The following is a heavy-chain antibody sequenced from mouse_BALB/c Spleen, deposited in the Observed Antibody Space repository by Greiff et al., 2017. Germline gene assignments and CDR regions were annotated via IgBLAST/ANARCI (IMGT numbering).Heavy chain of an antibody. V-gene: IGHV1S81*02. CDR3: TRPYRYYAMDY. CDR1: GYTFTSYY. Sequence: QVQLQQSGAELVMPGASVKLSCKASGYTFTSYYMYWVKQRPGQGLEWIGGINPSNGGTNFNEKFKSKATLTVDKSSSTAYMQLSSLTSEDSAVYYCTRPYRYYAMDYWGQGTSVTVSS. J-gene: IGHJ4*01. D-gene: IGHD2-14*01. CDR2: INPSNGGT.